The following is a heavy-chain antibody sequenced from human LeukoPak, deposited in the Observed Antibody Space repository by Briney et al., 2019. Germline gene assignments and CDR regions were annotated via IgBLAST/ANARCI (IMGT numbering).Heavy chain of an antibody. CDR1: GFTFSSYA. CDR3: ATHGTYYFPHDY. V-gene: IGHV3-23*01. Sequence: GGSLRLSCAASGFTFSSYAMSWVRQAPGKGLEWVSAISGSVGSTYYADSVKGRFTISRDNSKNTLSLQMNSLRAEDTAVYYCATHGTYYFPHDYWGQGTLVTVSS. D-gene: IGHD1-26*01. CDR2: ISGSVGST. J-gene: IGHJ4*02.